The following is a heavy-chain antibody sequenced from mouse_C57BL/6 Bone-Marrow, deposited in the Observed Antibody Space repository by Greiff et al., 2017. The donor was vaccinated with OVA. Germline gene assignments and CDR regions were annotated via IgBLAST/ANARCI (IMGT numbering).Heavy chain of an antibody. J-gene: IGHJ4*01. CDR2: ISYDGSN. CDR1: GYSITSGYY. Sequence: DVKLVESGPGLVKPSQSLSLTCSVTGYSITSGYYWNWIRQFPGNKLEWMGYISYDGSNNYNPSLKNRISITRDTSKNQFFLKLNSVTTEDTATYYCARDRYYGSRERSYAMDYWGQGTSVTVSS. CDR3: ARDRYYGSRERSYAMDY. V-gene: IGHV3-6*01. D-gene: IGHD1-1*01.